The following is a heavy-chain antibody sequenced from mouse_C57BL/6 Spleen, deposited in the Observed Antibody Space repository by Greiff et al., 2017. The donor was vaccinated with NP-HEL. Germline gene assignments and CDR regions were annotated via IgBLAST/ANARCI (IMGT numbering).Heavy chain of an antibody. V-gene: IGHV1-55*01. CDR2: IYPGSGST. D-gene: IGHD3-3*01. Sequence: QVQLQQPGAELVKPGASVKLSCKASGYTFTSYWITWVKQRPGQGLEWIGDIYPGSGSTNSNEKFKGKSTLTVDKSSSTAYMQLSSLTSEDSAVYYCSSQLRNYAMDYWGKGTSVTVAS. CDR1: GYTFTSYW. CDR3: SSQLRNYAMDY. J-gene: IGHJ4*01.